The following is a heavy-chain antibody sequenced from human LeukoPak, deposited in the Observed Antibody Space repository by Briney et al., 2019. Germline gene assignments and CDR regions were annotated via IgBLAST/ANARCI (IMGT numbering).Heavy chain of an antibody. CDR1: GGSISSGGYY. CDR2: IYCSGST. V-gene: IGHV4-31*03. J-gene: IGHJ6*03. D-gene: IGHD2-2*01. Sequence: SETLSLTCTVSGGSISSGGYYWSWIRQHPGKGLEWIGYIYCSGSTYYNPSLKSRVTISVDTSKNQFSLKLSSVTAADTAVYYCARAGKYCSSTSCPPFDYMDVWGKGTTVTVSS. CDR3: ARAGKYCSSTSCPPFDYMDV.